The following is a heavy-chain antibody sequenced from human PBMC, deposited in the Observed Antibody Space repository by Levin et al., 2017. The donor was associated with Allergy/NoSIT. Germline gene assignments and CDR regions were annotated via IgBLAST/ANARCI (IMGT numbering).Heavy chain of an antibody. CDR2: ISGSGGST. V-gene: IGHV3-23*01. CDR3: AKMLGAPLRSCFDY. J-gene: IGHJ4*02. D-gene: IGHD3-10*02. Sequence: ASVKVSCAASGFTFSSYAMSWVRQAPGKGLEWVSAISGSGGSTYYADSVKGRFTISRDNSKNTLYLQMNSLRAEDTAVYYCAKMLGAPLRSCFDYWGQGTLVTVSS. CDR1: GFTFSSYA.